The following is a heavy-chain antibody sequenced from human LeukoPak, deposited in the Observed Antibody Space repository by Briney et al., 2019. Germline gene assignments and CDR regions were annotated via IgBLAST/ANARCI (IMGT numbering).Heavy chain of an antibody. CDR3: ARPAVAGTSYFDY. V-gene: IGHV4-59*01. D-gene: IGHD6-19*01. Sequence: SETLSLTCTVSGGSISSYYWSWIRQPPGKGLEWIGYIYYSGSTNYNPSLKSRVTISVDTSKNQFSLKLSSVTAADTAVYYCARPAVAGTSYFDYGGQEPLVTVSS. CDR2: IYYSGST. CDR1: GGSISSYY. J-gene: IGHJ4*02.